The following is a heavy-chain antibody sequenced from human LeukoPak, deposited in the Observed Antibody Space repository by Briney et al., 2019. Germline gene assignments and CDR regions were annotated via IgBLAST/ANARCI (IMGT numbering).Heavy chain of an antibody. D-gene: IGHD3-22*01. Sequence: ASVKVSCKTSGYTFTSYGMHWVRQAPGQRPEWMGWINAGNGNTKYSQKFQDRVTITRDTSASTAYMELSSLRSEDTAVYYCARVPLYDGSGYYYPHWGQGTLVTVSS. CDR3: ARVPLYDGSGYYYPH. J-gene: IGHJ1*01. CDR2: INAGNGNT. V-gene: IGHV1-3*01. CDR1: GYTFTSYG.